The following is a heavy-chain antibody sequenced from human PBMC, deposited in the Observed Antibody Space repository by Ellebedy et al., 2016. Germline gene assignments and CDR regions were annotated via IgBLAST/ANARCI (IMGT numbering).Heavy chain of an antibody. CDR3: ASFPNYDSRDSVYFQH. V-gene: IGHV3-48*04. J-gene: IGHJ1*01. D-gene: IGHD3-22*01. CDR1: GFTFSSYS. Sequence: GESLKISXAASGFTFSSYSMNWVRQAPGKGLEWVSYISSSSSTIYYADSVKGRFTISRDNAKNSLYLQMNSLRAEDTAVYYCASFPNYDSRDSVYFQHWGQGTLVTVSS. CDR2: ISSSSSTI.